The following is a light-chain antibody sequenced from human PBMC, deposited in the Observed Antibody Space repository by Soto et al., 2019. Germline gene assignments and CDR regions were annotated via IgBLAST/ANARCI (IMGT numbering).Light chain of an antibody. CDR2: GAS. CDR3: QQYTGPPTT. J-gene: IGKJ5*01. Sequence: EIVLTQSPGILSLSPGERVTLSCRASHSVSNNYLAWYQQRSGQAPRLLMYGASTRAAGIPDRFSGSGSGTDFTLTITRLEPEDSAVYFCQQYTGPPTTFGQGTRLEIK. V-gene: IGKV3-20*01. CDR1: HSVSNNY.